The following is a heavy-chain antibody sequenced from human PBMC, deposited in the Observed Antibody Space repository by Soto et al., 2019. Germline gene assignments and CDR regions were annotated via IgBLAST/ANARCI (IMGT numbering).Heavy chain of an antibody. CDR1: GFTFGDYA. CDR3: TRDAWYYYDSSGYSDS. Sequence: GGSLRLSCTASGFTFGDYAMSWFRQAPGKGLEWVGFIRSKAYGGTTEYAASVKGRFTISRDDSKSIAYLQMNSLKTEDTAVYYCTRDAWYYYDSSGYSDSWGQGTLVTVSS. CDR2: IRSKAYGGTT. V-gene: IGHV3-49*03. D-gene: IGHD3-22*01. J-gene: IGHJ4*02.